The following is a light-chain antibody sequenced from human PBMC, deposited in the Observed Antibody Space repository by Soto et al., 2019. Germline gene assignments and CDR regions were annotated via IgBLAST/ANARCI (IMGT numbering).Light chain of an antibody. CDR3: QQYGSSSYT. CDR1: QSISRSY. CDR2: GAS. V-gene: IGKV3-20*01. Sequence: EIVLTQSPGTLSLSPGERATLSCRASQSISRSYLTWYQHKPGQAPRLLIYGASSRATGIPDRFSGSGSGTDFILTISRLEPEDFAVYYCQQYGSSSYTFGQGTQLEIK. J-gene: IGKJ2*01.